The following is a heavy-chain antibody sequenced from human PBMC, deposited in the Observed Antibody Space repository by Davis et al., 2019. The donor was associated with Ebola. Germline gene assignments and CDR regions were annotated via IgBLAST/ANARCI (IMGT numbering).Heavy chain of an antibody. J-gene: IGHJ3*02. Sequence: AASVKVSCTASGYTFPTYSMHWVRQAPGQGLEWLGLLTPPAGRTIYAQKFQGRVTVTSDTSTTTVYMDLSSLRSEDTALYYCTTPGGQDSGYDVFDIWGQGTMVTVSS. CDR3: TTPGGQDSGYDVFDI. V-gene: IGHV1-46*03. D-gene: IGHD5-12*01. CDR1: GYTFPTYS. CDR2: LTPPAGRT.